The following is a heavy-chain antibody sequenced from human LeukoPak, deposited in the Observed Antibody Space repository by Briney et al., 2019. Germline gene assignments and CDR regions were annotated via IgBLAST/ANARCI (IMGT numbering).Heavy chain of an antibody. Sequence: GGSLRLSCAASGFTFSSYAMSWVRQAPGKGLEWVSAISGNGGSTYYADSVKGRFTISRDNARNSQFLQMSSLRAEDTAVYYCASGGGWVFYNWGQGTLVTVSS. J-gene: IGHJ4*02. CDR2: ISGNGGST. CDR3: ASGGGWVFYN. CDR1: GFTFSSYA. D-gene: IGHD6-19*01. V-gene: IGHV3-23*01.